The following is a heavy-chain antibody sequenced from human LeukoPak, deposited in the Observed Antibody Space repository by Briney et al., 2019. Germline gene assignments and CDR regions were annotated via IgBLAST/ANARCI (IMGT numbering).Heavy chain of an antibody. D-gene: IGHD3-22*01. J-gene: IGHJ4*02. Sequence: SETLSLTCTASGGSISSYYWSWIRQPPGKGLEWIGYIYYSGSTNYNPSLKSRVTISVDTSKNQFSLKLSSVTAADTAVYYCARVIFPDYYDSSGYFDYWGQGTLVTVSS. CDR3: ARVIFPDYYDSSGYFDY. V-gene: IGHV4-59*01. CDR1: GGSISSYY. CDR2: IYYSGST.